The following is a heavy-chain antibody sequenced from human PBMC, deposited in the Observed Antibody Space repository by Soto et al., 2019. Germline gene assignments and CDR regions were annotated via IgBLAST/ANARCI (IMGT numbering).Heavy chain of an antibody. CDR2: ISAYNGNT. D-gene: IGHD3-22*01. Sequence: ASVKVSCKASGYTFTSYGISWVRQAPGQGLEWMGWISAYNGNTNFAQKLQGRVTITTDTFTSTAFMELRSLRSDDTAVYYCARMFYYYDSSGSHFDYWGQGTLVTVSS. CDR3: ARMFYYYDSSGSHFDY. J-gene: IGHJ4*02. CDR1: GYTFTSYG. V-gene: IGHV1-18*01.